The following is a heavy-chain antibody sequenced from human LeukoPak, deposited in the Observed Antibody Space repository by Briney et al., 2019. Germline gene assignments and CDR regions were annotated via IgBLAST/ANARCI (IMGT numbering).Heavy chain of an antibody. CDR2: IYYSGST. D-gene: IGHD5-12*01. J-gene: IGHJ3*02. CDR1: GYSISSGYY. CDR3: ARDLVGRGSLEAFDI. V-gene: IGHV4-61*01. Sequence: ASETLSLTCTVSGYSISSGYYWGWIRQPPGKGLEWIGYIYYSGSTNYNPSLKSRVTISVDTSKNQFSLKLSSVTAADTAVYYCARDLVGRGSLEAFDIWGQGTMVTVSS.